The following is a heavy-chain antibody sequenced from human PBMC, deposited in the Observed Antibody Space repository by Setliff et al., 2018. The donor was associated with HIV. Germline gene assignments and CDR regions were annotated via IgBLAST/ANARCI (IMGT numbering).Heavy chain of an antibody. Sequence: GGSLRLSCAASGFTFSSYEMNWVRQAPGKGLEWLSYISSSGNTIYYADSVKGRFTVSRDNAKNSLYLQMNSLRAEDTAVYYCAKDRSGSYSFARGWGQGTLVTV. CDR2: ISSSGNTI. CDR3: AKDRSGSYSFARG. D-gene: IGHD1-26*01. CDR1: GFTFSSYE. J-gene: IGHJ4*02. V-gene: IGHV3-48*03.